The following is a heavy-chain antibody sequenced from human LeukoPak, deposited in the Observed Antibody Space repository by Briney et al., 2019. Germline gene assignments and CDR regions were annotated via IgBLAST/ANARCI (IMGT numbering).Heavy chain of an antibody. CDR1: GFTFDDYA. CDR2: ISWNSGSI. Sequence: GGSPRLSCAASGFTFDDYAMHWVRQAPGKGLEWVSGISWNSGSIGYADSVKGRFTISRDNAKNSLYLQMNSLRAEDMALYYCAKGPRPHYYDSSGYHYYFDYWGQGTLVTVSS. J-gene: IGHJ4*02. CDR3: AKGPRPHYYDSSGYHYYFDY. D-gene: IGHD3-22*01. V-gene: IGHV3-9*03.